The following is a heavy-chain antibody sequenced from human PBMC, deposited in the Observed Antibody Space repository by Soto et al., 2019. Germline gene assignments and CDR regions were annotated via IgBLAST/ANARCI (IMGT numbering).Heavy chain of an antibody. Sequence: TLSLTCAVSGGSISSSNWWSWVRQPPGKGLEWIGEIYHSGSTNYNPSLKSRVTISVDKSKNQFSLKLSSVTAADTAVYYCARDPSPGYSGYDISPWGQGTLVTVSS. CDR2: IYHSGST. CDR3: ARDPSPGYSGYDISP. V-gene: IGHV4-4*02. D-gene: IGHD5-12*01. CDR1: GGSISSSNW. J-gene: IGHJ5*02.